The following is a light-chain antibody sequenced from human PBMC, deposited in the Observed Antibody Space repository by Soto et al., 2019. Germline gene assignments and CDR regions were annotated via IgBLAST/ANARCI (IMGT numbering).Light chain of an antibody. V-gene: IGLV1-51*01. J-gene: IGLJ2*01. Sequence: QSVLTQSPSVSAAPGQKVTISCSGSSSNIGNNYVSWYQQLPGTAPKLLIYDNNKRPSGIPDRFSGSKSGTSGTLDITGLQTGDEAEYYCSTWDGSLPGEVFGGGTKLIVL. CDR2: DNN. CDR3: STWDGSLPGEV. CDR1: SSNIGNNY.